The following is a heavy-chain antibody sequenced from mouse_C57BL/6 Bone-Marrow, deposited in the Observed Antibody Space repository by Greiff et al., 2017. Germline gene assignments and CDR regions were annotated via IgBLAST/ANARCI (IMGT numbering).Heavy chain of an antibody. V-gene: IGHV14-4*01. Sequence: EVQLQQSGAELVRPGASVKLSCTASGFNIKDDYMHWVKQRPEQGLEWIGCIDPENGDTEYASKFQGKATITADTSSNTAYLQLSSLTSEDTAVYYCTTYGNYKELGYWGQGTTLTVSS. CDR2: IDPENGDT. CDR3: TTYGNYKELGY. D-gene: IGHD2-10*02. J-gene: IGHJ2*01. CDR1: GFNIKDDY.